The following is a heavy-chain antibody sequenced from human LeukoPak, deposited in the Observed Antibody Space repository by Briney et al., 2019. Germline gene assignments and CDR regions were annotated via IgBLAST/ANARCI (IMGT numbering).Heavy chain of an antibody. D-gene: IGHD3-16*01. Sequence: GASVKVSCKASGYILAAQYLHWVRQAPGQGLEWMGWFDPDSGVTLCARKFQGRVTMTGDKSIGTAYMELRSLRSDDTAVYYCARARLWTYDVWGQGTVVTVS. J-gene: IGHJ3*01. CDR1: GYILAAQY. V-gene: IGHV1-2*02. CDR3: ARARLWTYDV. CDR2: FDPDSGVT.